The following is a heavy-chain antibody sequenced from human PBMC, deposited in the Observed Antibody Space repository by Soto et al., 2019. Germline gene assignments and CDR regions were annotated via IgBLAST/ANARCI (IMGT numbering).Heavy chain of an antibody. CDR2: ISSSSSTI. CDR3: AVVPAANGHYGMDV. CDR1: GFTFSSYS. D-gene: IGHD2-2*01. J-gene: IGHJ6*02. V-gene: IGHV3-48*01. Sequence: GSLRLSCAASGFTFSSYSMNWVRQAPGKGLEWVSYISSSSSTIYYADSVKGRFTISRDNAKNSLYLQMNSLRAEDTAVYYCAVVPAANGHYGMDVWGQGTTVTVSS.